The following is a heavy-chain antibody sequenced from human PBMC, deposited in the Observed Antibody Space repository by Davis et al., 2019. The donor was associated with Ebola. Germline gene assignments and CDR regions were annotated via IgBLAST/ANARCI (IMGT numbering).Heavy chain of an antibody. V-gene: IGHV3-30*02. CDR2: IRYDGSNK. Sequence: GESLKISCAASGLTFTGYAMHWVRQAPGKGLEWVAFIRYDGSNKYYADSVKGRFTISRDNSKNTLYLQMNSLRAEDTAVYYCASTLVVITNPFDYWGQGTLVTVSS. CDR3: ASTLVVITNPFDY. CDR1: GLTFTGYA. J-gene: IGHJ4*02. D-gene: IGHD3-22*01.